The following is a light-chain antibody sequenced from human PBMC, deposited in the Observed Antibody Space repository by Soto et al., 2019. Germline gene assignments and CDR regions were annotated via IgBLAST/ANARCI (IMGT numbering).Light chain of an antibody. V-gene: IGKV3-20*01. CDR3: QQYSSSPLT. CDR2: GAS. CDR1: QSVSSSD. Sequence: EIVLTQSPGTLSLSPGERATLSCRASQSVSSSDLAWYQQKPGQAPRLLIYGASSRATGIPGRLSGSGSGTDFALTISRLEPEDFAVYHCQQYSSSPLTFGGGTKVDI. J-gene: IGKJ4*01.